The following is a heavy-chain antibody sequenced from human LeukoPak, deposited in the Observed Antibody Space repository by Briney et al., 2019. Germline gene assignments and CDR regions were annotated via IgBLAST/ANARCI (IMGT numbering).Heavy chain of an antibody. J-gene: IGHJ4*02. CDR2: RSYEGSNK. CDR3: AKDFRIGYSAHFDY. V-gene: IGHV3-30-3*01. Sequence: GGSLRLSCVASVFTFRSYAMHWVRQAPAKGLEWVAVRSYEGSNKYYADSVKGRFSISRDNSKNTLYLQMDSLRGEDTAVYYCAKDFRIGYSAHFDYWGQGALVTVSS. D-gene: IGHD2-21*01. CDR1: VFTFRSYA.